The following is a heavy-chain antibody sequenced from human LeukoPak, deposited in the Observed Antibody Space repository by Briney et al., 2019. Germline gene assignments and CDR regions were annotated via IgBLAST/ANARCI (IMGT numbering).Heavy chain of an antibody. J-gene: IGHJ4*02. CDR3: ARLNYYGSGQIDY. CDR2: IYYSGST. Sequence: SETLSLTCNVSGSSISTYYWSWIRQPPGKGLEWIGYIYYSGSTNYNPSLKSRVTISVDTSKNQFSLKLSSVTAADTAVYYCARLNYYGSGQIDYWGQGTLVTVSS. D-gene: IGHD3-10*01. CDR1: GSSISTYY. V-gene: IGHV4-59*08.